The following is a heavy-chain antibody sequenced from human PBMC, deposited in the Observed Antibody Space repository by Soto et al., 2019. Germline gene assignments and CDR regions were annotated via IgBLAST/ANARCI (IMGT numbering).Heavy chain of an antibody. Sequence: EVQLVETGGGLIQPGGSLRLSCAASGFTVSSNYMSWVRQAPGKGLEWVSVIYSGGSTYYADSVKGRFTISRDNSKNTLYLKMNSLRAEDTAVYYCAAYYDILTGYHDAFDIWGQGTMVTVSS. J-gene: IGHJ3*02. D-gene: IGHD3-9*01. CDR1: GFTVSSNY. V-gene: IGHV3-53*02. CDR3: AAYYDILTGYHDAFDI. CDR2: IYSGGST.